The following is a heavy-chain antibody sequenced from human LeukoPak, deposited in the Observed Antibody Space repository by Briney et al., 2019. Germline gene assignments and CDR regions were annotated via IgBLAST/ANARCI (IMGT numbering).Heavy chain of an antibody. D-gene: IGHD3-9*01. CDR2: IVIANGNT. J-gene: IGHJ4*02. Sequence: ASVKVSCKASGFTFARSAVQWVRQARGQRPEWIGWIVIANGNTNYAQKFQERLTITRDMSTSTAYMELSNLRSEDTAVYYCAAEDDFLTGYYDFDYWGQGTVVTVSS. V-gene: IGHV1-58*01. CDR3: AAEDDFLTGYYDFDY. CDR1: GFTFARSA.